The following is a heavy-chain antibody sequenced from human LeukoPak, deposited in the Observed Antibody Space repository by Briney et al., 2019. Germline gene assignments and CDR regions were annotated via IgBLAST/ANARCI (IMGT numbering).Heavy chain of an antibody. V-gene: IGHV1-18*01. CDR1: GYSFTSYG. CDR2: ISAYNGNT. J-gene: IGHJ4*02. Sequence: ASVKVSCKASGYSFTSYGISWVRQAPGQGPEWMGWISAYNGNTNYAQKLQGRVTMSTDTSTSTAYMGLRSLRSDDTAVYYCARDLFNPSSTGFDYWGQGTLVTVSS. D-gene: IGHD3-10*01. CDR3: ARDLFNPSSTGFDY.